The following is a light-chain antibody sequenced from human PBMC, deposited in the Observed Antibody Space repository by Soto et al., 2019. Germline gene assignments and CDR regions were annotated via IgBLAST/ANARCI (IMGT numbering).Light chain of an antibody. V-gene: IGKV3-15*01. CDR2: GAS. Sequence: EIVMTQSPATLSVSPGERATLSCRASQSVSNNLAWYQKKPGQAPRLLIYGASTRATGIPARFSGSGSGTDFTLIISSLQSEDFAVYYCQQYNTWWTFGPGTRVEIK. J-gene: IGKJ1*01. CDR3: QQYNTWWT. CDR1: QSVSNN.